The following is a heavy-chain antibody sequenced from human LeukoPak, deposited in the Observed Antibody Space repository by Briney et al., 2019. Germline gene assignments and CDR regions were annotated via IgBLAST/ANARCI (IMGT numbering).Heavy chain of an antibody. CDR3: ASRRGTVVTPYYFDY. V-gene: IGHV1-69*01. CDR2: IIPIFGTE. Sequence: SVKVSCKASGGTFSSYAISWVRQAPGQGLEWMGGIIPIFGTENCAQKFQGRVTITADESTSTAYMELSSLRSEDTAVYYCASRRGTVVTPYYFDYWGQGTLVTVSS. CDR1: GGTFSSYA. D-gene: IGHD4-23*01. J-gene: IGHJ4*02.